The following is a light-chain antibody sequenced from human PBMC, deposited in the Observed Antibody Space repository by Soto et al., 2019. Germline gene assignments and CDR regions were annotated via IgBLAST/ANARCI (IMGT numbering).Light chain of an antibody. CDR2: GAS. CDR3: QHARTTPRT. Sequence: DIQMTQSPSSLFASVGDRVTITCRASQGISTFLHWYQQRPGKAPSLIIYGASNLQSGVPSRFSGRGSGTEFSLTISTLQPEDVATYYCQHARTTPRTFGQRTEVEI. V-gene: IGKV1-39*01. CDR1: QGISTF. J-gene: IGKJ1*01.